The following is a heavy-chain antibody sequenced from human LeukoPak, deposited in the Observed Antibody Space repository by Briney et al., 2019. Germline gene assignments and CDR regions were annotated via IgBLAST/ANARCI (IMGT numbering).Heavy chain of an antibody. CDR3: AREGSGSYLGYYYYMDV. V-gene: IGHV4-4*07. CDR2: IYTSGST. Sequence: PSETLSLTCTVSGGSISSYYWSWIRQPAGKGLEWHGRIYTSGSTNYNPSLKSRVTISADKSKKQFSLKLSSVTAADTAVYYCAREGSGSYLGYYYYMDVWGKGTTVTVSS. D-gene: IGHD3-10*01. CDR1: GGSISSYY. J-gene: IGHJ6*03.